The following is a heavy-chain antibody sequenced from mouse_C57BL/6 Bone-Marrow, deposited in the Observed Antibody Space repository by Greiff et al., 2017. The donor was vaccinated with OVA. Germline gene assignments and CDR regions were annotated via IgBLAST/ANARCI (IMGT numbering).Heavy chain of an antibody. V-gene: IGHV1-50*01. CDR2: IDPSDSST. D-gene: IGHD4-1*01. J-gene: IGHJ4*01. CDR3: ARSANGDLDDVDY. Sequence: QVQLQQPGAELVKPGASVTLSCKASGYTFTSYWMQWVKQRPGQGLEWIGEIDPSDSSTNYNQKFKGKDTLTVDTTSSTAYMRLSSMTSEDSAVYDWARSANGDLDDVDYGGQGTAVTVTA. CDR1: GYTFTSYW.